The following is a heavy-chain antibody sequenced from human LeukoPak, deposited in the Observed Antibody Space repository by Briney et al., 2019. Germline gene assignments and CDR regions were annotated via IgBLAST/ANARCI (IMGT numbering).Heavy chain of an antibody. D-gene: IGHD3-9*01. CDR1: GFTFSSYE. J-gene: IGHJ4*02. CDR2: ISSSGSTI. CDR3: ARYFPLSRGIDY. Sequence: GGSLRLSCAASGFTFSSYEMSWVRQAPGKGLEWVSYISSSGSTIYYADSVKGRFTISRDNAKNSLYLQMNSLRAEDTAVYYCARYFPLSRGIDYWGQGTLVTVSS. V-gene: IGHV3-48*03.